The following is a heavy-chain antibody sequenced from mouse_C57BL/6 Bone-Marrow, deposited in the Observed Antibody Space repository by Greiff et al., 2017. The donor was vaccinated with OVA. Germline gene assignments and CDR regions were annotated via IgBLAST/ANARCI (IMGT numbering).Heavy chain of an antibody. CDR3: ARSESTMVTTYDY. CDR1: GYTFTSYW. D-gene: IGHD2-2*01. V-gene: IGHV1-69*01. CDR2: IDPSDSYT. J-gene: IGHJ2*01. Sequence: QVQLQQPGAELVMPGASVKLSCKASGYTFTSYWMHWVKQRPGQGLEWIGEIDPSDSYTNHNQKFKGKSTLTVDKSSSTAYMQLSSLTSEDSAVYYCARSESTMVTTYDYWGQGTTLTVSS.